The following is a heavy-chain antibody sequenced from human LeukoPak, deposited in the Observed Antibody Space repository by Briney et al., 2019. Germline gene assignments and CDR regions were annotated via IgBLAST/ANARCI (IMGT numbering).Heavy chain of an antibody. J-gene: IGHJ4*02. CDR1: GFIFSNAW. CDR3: TTGNYDFWSGYFPFDN. D-gene: IGHD3-3*01. Sequence: GESLKISCVASGFIFSNAWMSWVRQAPGRGLEWVGRIKSKTNDETTDYAAPVKGRFTISRDDSKNTLYLQMNSLKTEDTAVYHCTTGNYDFWSGYFPFDNWGQGTLVTVSS. V-gene: IGHV3-15*01. CDR2: IKSKTNDETT.